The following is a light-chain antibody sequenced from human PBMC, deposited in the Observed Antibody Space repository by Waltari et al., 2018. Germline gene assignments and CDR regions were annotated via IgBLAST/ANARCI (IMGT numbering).Light chain of an antibody. CDR3: LQDYNYPWT. CDR2: AAS. CDR1: QGIRYD. J-gene: IGKJ1*01. V-gene: IGKV1-6*01. Sequence: AIQMTLSPSSLSASVGDQVPITCRASQGIRYDLRWYQQKPGKAPKLLIYAASSLQSGVPSRFSGGGAGTEFTLTISSLQPEDFATYYCLQDYNYPWTFGQGTKVEIK.